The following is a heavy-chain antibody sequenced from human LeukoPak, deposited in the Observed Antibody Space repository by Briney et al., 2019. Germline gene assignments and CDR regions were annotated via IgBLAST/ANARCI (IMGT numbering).Heavy chain of an antibody. D-gene: IGHD1-26*01. CDR3: ARGPLGEVGIVRMDV. Sequence: ASVKVSCKASGYTFTSYDINWVRQATGQGLEWMGWMNPNSGNTGYAQNFQGRVTMTRNTSITTAYMELSSLISEDTAVYYCARGPLGEVGIVRMDVWGQGTRVTVSS. J-gene: IGHJ6*02. CDR1: GYTFTSYD. V-gene: IGHV1-8*01. CDR2: MNPNSGNT.